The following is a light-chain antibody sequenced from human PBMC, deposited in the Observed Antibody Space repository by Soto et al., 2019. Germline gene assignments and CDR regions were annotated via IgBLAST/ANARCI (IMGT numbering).Light chain of an antibody. CDR1: TSNIGTYT. CDR3: AAWDDSLAGPT. CDR2: GSD. J-gene: IGLJ2*01. Sequence: QSVLSQPPSTSGTPGQRVTISCSGGTSNIGTYTVSWYQQFPETAPRLLIYGSDRRPSGVPDRFSGSKSGTSASLSIGGLHAEDEAHYYCAAWDDSLAGPTFGGGTKLTVL. V-gene: IGLV1-44*01.